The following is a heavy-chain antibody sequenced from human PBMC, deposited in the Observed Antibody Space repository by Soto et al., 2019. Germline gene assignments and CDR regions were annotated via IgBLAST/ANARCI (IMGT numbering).Heavy chain of an antibody. J-gene: IGHJ4*02. CDR3: ARRPPIDRSGWSPLDY. CDR2: INPSGGST. V-gene: IGHV1-46*01. Sequence: QVQLVQSGAEVKKPGASVKVSCKASGYTFTSYYMHWVRQAPGQGLEWMGIINPSGGSTSYAQKFRSSCPLTRDTATSTVYIELSILSFEVTALYYSARRPPIDRSGWSPLDYWGQGSLVTVST. D-gene: IGHD6-19*01. CDR1: GYTFTSYY.